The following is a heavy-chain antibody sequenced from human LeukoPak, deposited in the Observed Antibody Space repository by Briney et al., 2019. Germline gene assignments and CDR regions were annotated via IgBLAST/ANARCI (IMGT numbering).Heavy chain of an antibody. V-gene: IGHV4-39*01. CDR2: IYYSGTA. CDR1: GGSPSSSSYY. D-gene: IGHD6-19*01. Sequence: SQSLSLTCTVSGGSPSSSSYYWDWIRQPPGKGLEWIGSIYYSGTAYYNPSLKSRFTMSGDTSKNQFSLKLSSVTAADTTLYYCARRAGSGWYDYWGQGILVTVSS. J-gene: IGHJ4*02. CDR3: ARRAGSGWYDY.